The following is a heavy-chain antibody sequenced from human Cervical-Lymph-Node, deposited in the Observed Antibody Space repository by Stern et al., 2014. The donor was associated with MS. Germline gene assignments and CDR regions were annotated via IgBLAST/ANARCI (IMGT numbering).Heavy chain of an antibody. V-gene: IGHV3-49*03. CDR3: ARGIAQFDY. CDR1: GFSFGDFA. J-gene: IGHJ4*02. Sequence: EVHLVESGGGLVQPGRSLRLSCTASGFSFGDFAINWFRQAPGKGPEWVALIRTKPYGETTEYAASVKGRFTISRDDFKTIAHLQMNSLNTEDTAVYYCARGIAQFDYWGQGTRVTVSS. CDR2: IRTKPYGETT.